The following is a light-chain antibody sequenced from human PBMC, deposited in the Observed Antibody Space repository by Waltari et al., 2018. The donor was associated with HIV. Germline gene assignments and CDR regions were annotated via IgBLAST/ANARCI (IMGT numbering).Light chain of an antibody. Sequence: SVLTQPPSASGTPGQRVSISCSGGTSNTGSYVLSCFQHFPGTAPNPLIRRDSERPSGVPARFSGSKSGTSDSLAISGLRSEDEADYFCAVWHDNLHGGLFGGGTKLTVL. J-gene: IGLJ3*02. CDR3: AVWHDNLHGGL. V-gene: IGLV1-47*01. CDR1: TSNTGSYV. CDR2: RDS.